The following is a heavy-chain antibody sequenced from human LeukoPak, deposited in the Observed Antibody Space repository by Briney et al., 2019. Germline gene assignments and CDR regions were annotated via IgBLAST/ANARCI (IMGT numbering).Heavy chain of an antibody. CDR1: GFTFSSYN. J-gene: IGHJ4*02. CDR3: ARSEYYYDSSGYYFDY. CDR2: ISSSSSYI. D-gene: IGHD3-22*01. Sequence: PGGSLRLSCAASGFTFSSYNMNWVRQAPGKGLEWVSSISSSSSYIYYADSVKGRFTISRDNAKNSLYLQMNSLRAEDTAVYYCARSEYYYDSSGYYFDYWGQGTLVTVSS. V-gene: IGHV3-21*01.